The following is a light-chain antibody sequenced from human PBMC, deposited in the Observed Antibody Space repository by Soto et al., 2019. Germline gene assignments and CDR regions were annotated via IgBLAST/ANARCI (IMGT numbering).Light chain of an antibody. CDR3: HQHYYSRT. Sequence: IIFKQNPSTLSLSSRGRGTVFCRASQTMSSRHLAWYQQRPGQAPRLLIYAASSRATGIPDRFSGSGSGTDFTLTISRLEPEDFAVYYCHQHYYSRTFGQGTKVDIK. CDR2: AAS. V-gene: IGKV3-20*01. J-gene: IGKJ1*01. CDR1: QTMSSRH.